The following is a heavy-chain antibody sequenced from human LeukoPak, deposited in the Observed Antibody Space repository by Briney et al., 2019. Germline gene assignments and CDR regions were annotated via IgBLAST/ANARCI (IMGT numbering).Heavy chain of an antibody. V-gene: IGHV1-69*05. D-gene: IGHD3-22*01. J-gene: IGHJ5*02. CDR3: ARANEDYCDSSGYSSWFDP. Sequence: SVKVSCKASGGTFSSYAISWVRQAPGQGLEWMGGIIPIFGTANYAQKFQGRVTITTDESTSTAYMELSSLRSEDTAVYYCARANEDYCDSSGYSSWFDPWGQGTLVTVSS. CDR1: GGTFSSYA. CDR2: IIPIFGTA.